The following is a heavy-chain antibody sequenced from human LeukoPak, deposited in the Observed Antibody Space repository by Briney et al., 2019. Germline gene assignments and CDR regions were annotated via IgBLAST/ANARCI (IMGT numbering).Heavy chain of an antibody. J-gene: IGHJ4*02. CDR1: GFTFCGSA. D-gene: IGHD3-22*01. Sequence: GGSLKLSCAASGFTFCGSAMHWVRQASGKGLEWVGRIRSKSNSYATAYAASVKGRFTISRDDSKNTAYLQMNSLKTEDTAIYYCTRRSGDDSSGYYDNWGQGALVTVSS. CDR2: IRSKSNSYAT. V-gene: IGHV3-73*01. CDR3: TRRSGDDSSGYYDN.